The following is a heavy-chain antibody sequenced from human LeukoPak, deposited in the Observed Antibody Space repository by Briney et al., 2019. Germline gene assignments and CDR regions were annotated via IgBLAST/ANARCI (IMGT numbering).Heavy chain of an antibody. CDR1: SGSITGYY. V-gene: IGHV4-59*01. Sequence: KPSETLSLTCTVSSGSITGYYWNWIRQPPGKGLEWLGYIYHTGSTKYNHSLKSRVTISLDTSKNQFSLKLSSVTAADTAVYYCAAFRDGYNWHLDPWGQGTLVTVSS. CDR3: AAFRDGYNWHLDP. CDR2: IYHTGST. D-gene: IGHD5-24*01. J-gene: IGHJ5*02.